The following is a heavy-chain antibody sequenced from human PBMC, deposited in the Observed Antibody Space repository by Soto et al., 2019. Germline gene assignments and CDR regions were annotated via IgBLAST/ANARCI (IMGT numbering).Heavy chain of an antibody. CDR3: ARGDPYYDFWSGYYMCEVHHYFDY. CDR1: GFTFSSYS. CDR2: IRSSSSTI. J-gene: IGHJ4*02. Sequence: EVQLVESGGGLVQPGGSLRLSCAASGFTFSSYSMNWVRQAPGKGLEWVSYIRSSSSTIYYADSVKGRFTISRDNAKNSQYLQRNSLRAEDTAVYYCARGDPYYDFWSGYYMCEVHHYFDYWGQGTLVTVSS. V-gene: IGHV3-48*01. D-gene: IGHD3-3*01.